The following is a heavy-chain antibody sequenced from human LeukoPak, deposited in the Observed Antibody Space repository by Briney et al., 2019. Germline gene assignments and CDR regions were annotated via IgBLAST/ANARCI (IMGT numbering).Heavy chain of an antibody. J-gene: IGHJ3*01. CDR1: GYAFTGSY. D-gene: IGHD1-1*01. Sequence: GASVKVSCKAAGYAFTGSYIHWVRQAPGQGLEWMGSINPNNGFTAYAQNFQGRVTMTRDTSISTAYMDLSRLTSDDTAVYFCARDRGARLERFYAFDFWGQGTTVTVSS. V-gene: IGHV1-2*02. CDR3: ARDRGARLERFYAFDF. CDR2: INPNNGFT.